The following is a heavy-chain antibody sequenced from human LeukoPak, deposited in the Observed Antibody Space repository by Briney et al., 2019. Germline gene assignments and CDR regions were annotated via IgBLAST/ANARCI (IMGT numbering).Heavy chain of an antibody. D-gene: IGHD7-27*01. V-gene: IGHV5-51*01. CDR1: GYRFTSYW. CDR2: VYPGDSDT. CDR3: ARRLTGDGAPFDY. Sequence: GESLKISCKGSGYRFTSYWIGWVRQMPGKGLEWMGIVYPGDSDTRYSPSFQGQVTISADKSISTAYLQWSSLKASDTAMYFCARRLTGDGAPFDYWGQGTLVTVSS. J-gene: IGHJ4*02.